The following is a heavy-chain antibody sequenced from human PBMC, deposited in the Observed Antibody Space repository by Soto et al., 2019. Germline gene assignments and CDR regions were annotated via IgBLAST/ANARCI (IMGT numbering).Heavy chain of an antibody. D-gene: IGHD1-1*01. CDR1: GFTFSDYY. J-gene: IGHJ6*02. Sequence: QVQLVESGGGLVKPGGSLRLSCAASGFTFSDYYMSWIRQAPGKGLEWVSYISNTGSIIYYADSVKGRFTISRDNAKNTLFLQMNSLRAEDTAVYYCARDLNPRATYYYGMDVWGQGTTVTVSS. V-gene: IGHV3-11*01. CDR2: ISNTGSII. CDR3: ARDLNPRATYYYGMDV.